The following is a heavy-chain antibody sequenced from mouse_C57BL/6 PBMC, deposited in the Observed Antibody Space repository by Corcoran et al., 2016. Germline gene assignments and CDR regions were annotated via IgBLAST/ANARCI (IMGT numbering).Heavy chain of an antibody. V-gene: IGHV9-3*01. CDR1: GYTFTTYG. J-gene: IGHJ4*01. CDR3: ARAYYSNSLYAMDY. CDR2: INTYSGVL. D-gene: IGHD2-5*01. Sequence: QIQLVQSGPELKKPGETVKISCKASGYTFTTYGMSWVKRAPGTGLKWRGGINTYSGVLPYADDFKGRFAFSMETSASTAYLQINNLKNEDTATYFCARAYYSNSLYAMDYWGQGTSVTVSS.